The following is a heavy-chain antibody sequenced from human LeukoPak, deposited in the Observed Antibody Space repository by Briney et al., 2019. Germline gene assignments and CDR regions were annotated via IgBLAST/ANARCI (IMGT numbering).Heavy chain of an antibody. V-gene: IGHV4-59*12. CDR1: GGSISSYY. D-gene: IGHD2-15*01. J-gene: IGHJ4*02. CDR2: IYSSGST. Sequence: SETLSLTCTVSGGSISSYYWSWIRQPPGKGLEWIGYIYSSGSTDYNPSLKSRVTMSVDTSKNQFSLNLSSVTAADSAVYYCARARGRLLLVDYWGQGTLVTVSS. CDR3: ARARGRLLLVDY.